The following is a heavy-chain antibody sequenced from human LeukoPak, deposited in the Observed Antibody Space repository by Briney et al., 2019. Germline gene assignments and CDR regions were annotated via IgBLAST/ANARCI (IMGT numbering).Heavy chain of an antibody. CDR1: GFTFNTYG. CDR2: ISGSGGAT. V-gene: IGHV3-23*01. Sequence: GGSLRLSCAASGFTFNTYGMSWVRQAPGKGLEWVSGISGSGGATYYADSVKGRFTISRDNSKNTLYLQMNSLRAEDTAVYYCARDLSETYFDIWGQGTMVTVSS. CDR3: ARDLSETYFDI. J-gene: IGHJ3*02.